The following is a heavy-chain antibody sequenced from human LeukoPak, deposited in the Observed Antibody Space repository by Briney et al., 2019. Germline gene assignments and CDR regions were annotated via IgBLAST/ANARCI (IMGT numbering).Heavy chain of an antibody. V-gene: IGHV3-15*01. CDR3: TTAQDDILTEGAFDI. CDR1: GFTFSNAW. D-gene: IGHD3-9*01. J-gene: IGHJ3*02. CDR2: IKSKTDGGTT. Sequence: GSLRLSCAASGFTFSNAWMSWVRQAPGKGLEWVGRIKSKTDGGTTDYAAPVKGRFTISRDDSKNTLYLQMNSLKTEDTAVYYCTTAQDDILTEGAFDIWGQGTMVTVSS.